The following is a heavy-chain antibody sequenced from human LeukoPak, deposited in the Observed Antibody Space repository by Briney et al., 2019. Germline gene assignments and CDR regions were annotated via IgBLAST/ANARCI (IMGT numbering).Heavy chain of an antibody. J-gene: IGHJ3*02. V-gene: IGHV3-23*01. CDR1: GLTFSSYA. CDR2: ITGSGGWA. Sequence: GGSLRLSCAASGLTFSSYAMMWLRQAPGQGLEWVSAITGSGGWALYADSVKGRFTISRDNSKNTLYLQMSSLRAEDTAVYYCAKDPNGDYIGAFDIWGQGTMVTVSS. CDR3: AKDPNGDYIGAFDI. D-gene: IGHD4-17*01.